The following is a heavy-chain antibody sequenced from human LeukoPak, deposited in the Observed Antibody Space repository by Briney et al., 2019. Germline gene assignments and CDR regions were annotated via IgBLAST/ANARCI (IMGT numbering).Heavy chain of an antibody. CDR3: ARPLRINCGMDV. CDR2: ISGSGGST. V-gene: IGHV3-23*01. CDR1: GFTFSSYV. D-gene: IGHD3-3*01. Sequence: GGSLRLSCAASGFTFSSYVMSWVRQAPGKGLEWVSAISGSGGSTYYADSVKGRFTISRDNSKNTMYLQMNSLRAEDTAVYYCARPLRINCGMDVWGQGTTVTVSS. J-gene: IGHJ6*02.